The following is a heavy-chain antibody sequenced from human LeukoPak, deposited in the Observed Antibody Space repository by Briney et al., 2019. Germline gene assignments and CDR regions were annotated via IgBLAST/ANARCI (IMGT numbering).Heavy chain of an antibody. J-gene: IGHJ4*02. CDR3: ASPYYYDSYFDY. Sequence: PGGSLRLSCAASGFTFSSYGMHWVRQAPGKGLEWVAFIRYDGSNKYYADSVKGRFTISRDNSKNTLYLQMNSLRAEDTAVYHCASPYYYDSYFDYWGQGTLVTVSS. D-gene: IGHD3-22*01. V-gene: IGHV3-30*02. CDR2: IRYDGSNK. CDR1: GFTFSSYG.